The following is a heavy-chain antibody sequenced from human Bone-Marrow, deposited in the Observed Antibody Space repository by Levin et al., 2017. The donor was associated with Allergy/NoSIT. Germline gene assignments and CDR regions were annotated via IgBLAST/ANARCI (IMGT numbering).Heavy chain of an antibody. V-gene: IGHV3-11*01. CDR3: AGEGVDGSGWDNWFDP. CDR2: ISSSGSTI. D-gene: IGHD6-19*01. CDR1: GFTFSDYY. J-gene: IGHJ5*02. Sequence: LSLTCAASGFTFSDYYMSWIRQAPGKGLEWVSYISSSGSTIYYADPVKGRFTISRDHAKTSLYLQMDSVRAEYAAVYYGAGEGVDGSGWDNWFDPWGQGTLVTVSA.